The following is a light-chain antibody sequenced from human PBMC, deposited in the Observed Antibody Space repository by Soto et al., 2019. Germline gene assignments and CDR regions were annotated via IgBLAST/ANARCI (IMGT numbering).Light chain of an antibody. CDR2: HVT. Sequence: QSALTQSASVSGSPGQSITISCTGTSSDVGGHDYVSWYQQHPGKAPTLMIYHVTNRPSGVSSRFSGSKSGNTALLIISGLQAEDEADYYCSSYTSSSTFVFGTGTKSPS. CDR3: SSYTSSSTFV. CDR1: SSDVGGHDY. J-gene: IGLJ1*01. V-gene: IGLV2-14*01.